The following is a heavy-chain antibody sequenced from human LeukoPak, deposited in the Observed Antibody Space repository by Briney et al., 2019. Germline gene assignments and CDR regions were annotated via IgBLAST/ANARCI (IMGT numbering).Heavy chain of an antibody. V-gene: IGHV4-4*07. CDR1: GGSISSYY. CDR2: IYTSGRT. Sequence: SETLSLTCTVSGGSISSYYWSWIRQPAGKGLEWIGRIYTSGRTNYNPSLKSRVTMSVDTSKNQFSLNLSSVTAADTAVYYCAGGDIAAAGTHFDPWGQGTLVTVSS. J-gene: IGHJ5*02. CDR3: AGGDIAAAGTHFDP. D-gene: IGHD6-13*01.